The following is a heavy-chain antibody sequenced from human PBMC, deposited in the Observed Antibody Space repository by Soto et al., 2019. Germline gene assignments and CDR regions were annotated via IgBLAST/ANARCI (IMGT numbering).Heavy chain of an antibody. Sequence: QVQLQQWGAGLLKPSETLSLTCAVYGGSFSGYYWSWIRQPPGKRLEWIGEINHSGSTNYNPSLKSRVTISVDTSKNQFSLKLSSVTAADTAVYYGARVPYSSSWYFDYWGQGTLVTVSS. CDR1: GGSFSGYY. CDR2: INHSGST. CDR3: ARVPYSSSWYFDY. J-gene: IGHJ4*02. V-gene: IGHV4-34*01. D-gene: IGHD6-13*01.